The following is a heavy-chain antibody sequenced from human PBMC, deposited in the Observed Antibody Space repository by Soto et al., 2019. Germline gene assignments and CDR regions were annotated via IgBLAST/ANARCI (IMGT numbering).Heavy chain of an antibody. CDR2: IREDGSQK. CDR3: ARGFRYYDRIDNF. V-gene: IGHV3-7*04. J-gene: IGHJ4*02. CDR1: GFPFTSYW. D-gene: IGHD3-9*01. Sequence: EVQLVESGGGLVQPGGSLRLSCAASGFPFTSYWMSWVRQAPGKGLDWVANIREDGSQKYYVGSVQGRFTISTDNAKNSLFLQRISLKADDTAVYYCARGFRYYDRIDNFSGQGTLLAAS.